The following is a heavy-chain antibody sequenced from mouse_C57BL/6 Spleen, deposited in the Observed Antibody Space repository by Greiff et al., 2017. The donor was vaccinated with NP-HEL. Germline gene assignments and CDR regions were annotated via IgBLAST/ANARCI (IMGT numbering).Heavy chain of an antibody. J-gene: IGHJ2*01. V-gene: IGHV5-17*01. CDR3: ARDLSETGDYFDY. CDR2: ISSGSSTI. D-gene: IGHD6-2*01. CDR1: GFTFSDYG. Sequence: DVKLVESGGGLVKPGGSLKLSCAASGFTFSDYGMHWVRQAPEKGLEWVAYISSGSSTIYYADTVKGRFTISRDNAKNTLFLQMTSLRSEDTARYYCARDLSETGDYFDYWGQGTTLTVSS.